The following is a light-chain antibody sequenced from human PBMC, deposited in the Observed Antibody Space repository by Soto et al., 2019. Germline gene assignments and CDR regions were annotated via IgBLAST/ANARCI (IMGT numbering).Light chain of an antibody. J-gene: IGLJ7*02. CDR1: TGSIANAF. CDR3: QSYDSNNPFAV. Sequence: NFMLTQPHSVSESPGKTVTISCTRNTGSIANAFVLWYQQRPGSAPTTVIYEDDQRPSGVPDRFSGSIDGSSNSASLISSGLKTEDEADYYCQSYDSNNPFAVFGGGTQLTAL. CDR2: EDD. V-gene: IGLV6-57*03.